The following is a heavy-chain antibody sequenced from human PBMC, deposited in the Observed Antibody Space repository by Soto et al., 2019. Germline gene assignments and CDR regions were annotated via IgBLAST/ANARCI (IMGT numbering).Heavy chain of an antibody. CDR1: GYTFTGYY. J-gene: IGHJ6*02. D-gene: IGHD3-22*01. V-gene: IGHV1-2*04. Sequence: GASVKVSCKASGYTFTGYYMHWVRQAPGQGLEWMGWINPNSGGTNYAQKFQGWVTMTRDTSISTAYMELSRLRSDDTAVYYCARATRDSSGYFYYYYGMDVWGQGTTVTVSS. CDR2: INPNSGGT. CDR3: ARATRDSSGYFYYYYGMDV.